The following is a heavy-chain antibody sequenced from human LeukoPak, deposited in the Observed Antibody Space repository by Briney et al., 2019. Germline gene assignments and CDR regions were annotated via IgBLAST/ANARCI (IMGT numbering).Heavy chain of an antibody. J-gene: IGHJ5*02. Sequence: PSETLSLTCSVSGGSVSSSSYYWGWIRQPPGKGLEWIGSIYYSGSTYYNPSLKSRVTISVDTSKNQFSLKLSSVTAADTAVYYCARHGCSYGYCSSTPNNWFDPWGQGTLVTVSS. D-gene: IGHD5-18*01. CDR3: ARHGCSYGYCSSTPNNWFDP. CDR1: GGSVSSSSYY. CDR2: IYYSGST. V-gene: IGHV4-39*07.